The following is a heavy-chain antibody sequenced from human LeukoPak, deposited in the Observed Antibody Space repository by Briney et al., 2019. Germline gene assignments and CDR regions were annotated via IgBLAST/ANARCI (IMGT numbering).Heavy chain of an antibody. CDR1: GGSISSYY. Sequence: SETLSLTCTVSGGSISSYYWSWIRQPPGKGLEWIGYIYYSGSTNYNPSLKSRVTISVDTSKNQFSLKLSSVTAADTAVYYCARDLLGATPQYAFDIWGQGTMVTVSS. J-gene: IGHJ3*02. V-gene: IGHV4-59*01. D-gene: IGHD1-26*01. CDR2: IYYSGST. CDR3: ARDLLGATPQYAFDI.